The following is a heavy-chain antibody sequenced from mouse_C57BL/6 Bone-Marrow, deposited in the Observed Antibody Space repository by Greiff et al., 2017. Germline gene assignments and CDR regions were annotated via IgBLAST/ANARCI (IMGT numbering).Heavy chain of an antibody. CDR2: IDPENGDT. CDR1: GFNIKDDY. V-gene: IGHV14-4*01. Sequence: VQLQQSGAELVRPGASVKLSCTASGFNIKDDYMHWVKQRPEQGLEWIGWIDPENGDTEYASQFQGKATITADTSSNTADLQSSSLTSEDTAVDYCTTYYGSSYDWYFDVWGTGTTVTVSS. D-gene: IGHD1-1*01. J-gene: IGHJ1*03. CDR3: TTYYGSSYDWYFDV.